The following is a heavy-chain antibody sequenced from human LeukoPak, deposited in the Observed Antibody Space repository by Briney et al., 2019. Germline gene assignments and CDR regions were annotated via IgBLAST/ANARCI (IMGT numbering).Heavy chain of an antibody. CDR1: GFTFDDYA. CDR2: ISWNSGSI. J-gene: IGHJ6*03. D-gene: IGHD2-2*02. CDR3: TRDWGRVLVPAAIRTPGYMDV. V-gene: IGHV3-9*01. Sequence: PGGSLRLSCAASGFTFDDYAMHWVRQAPGKGLEWVSGISWNSGSIGYADSVKGRFTISRDNAKNSLYLQMNSLETEDTAVYYCTRDWGRVLVPAAIRTPGYMDVWGKGTTVTVSS.